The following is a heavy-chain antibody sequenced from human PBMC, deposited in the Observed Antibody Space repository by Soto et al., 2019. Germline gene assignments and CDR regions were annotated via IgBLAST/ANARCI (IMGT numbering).Heavy chain of an antibody. CDR2: IYPDNSDT. J-gene: IGHJ4*02. V-gene: IGHV5-51*01. CDR1: GYTFTSSW. CDR3: ARQIYDSDTGPNFQYYFDS. D-gene: IGHD3-22*01. Sequence: GESLKISCKGSGYTFTSSWVGWVRQMPGKGLEWMGIIYPDNSDTRYSPSFQGQVTISVDKSIRTAYLQWRSLKASDTAMYYCARQIYDSDTGPNFQYYFDSWGQGTPVTVSS.